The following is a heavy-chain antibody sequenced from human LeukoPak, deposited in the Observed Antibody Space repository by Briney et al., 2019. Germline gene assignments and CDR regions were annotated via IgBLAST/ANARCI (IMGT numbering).Heavy chain of an antibody. CDR2: ISYDGSYK. CDR1: GFTFSSYA. CDR3: ARAQHRGWGFDY. J-gene: IGHJ4*02. V-gene: IGHV3-30*04. Sequence: GGSLRLPCAASGFTFSSYAMHWVRQAPGKGLEWVALISYDGSYKYYADSVKGRFTISRDDSKNTLYLQMNSLRAEDTAMYYCARAQHRGWGFDYWGQGTLVTVSS. D-gene: IGHD3-10*01.